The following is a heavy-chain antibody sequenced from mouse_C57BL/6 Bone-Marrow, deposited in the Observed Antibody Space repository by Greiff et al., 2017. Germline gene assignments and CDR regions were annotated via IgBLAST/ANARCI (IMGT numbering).Heavy chain of an antibody. D-gene: IGHD2-2*01. V-gene: IGHV1-69*01. Sequence: QVQLQQPGAELVMPGASVKLSCKASGYTFTSYWMHWVKQRPGQGLEWIGEIDPSDSYTNYTQKFKGKSTLTVDNSSSPAYMQLSSLTSEDSAVDYFARGGEGYPWYFDVWGTGTRVTVSS. J-gene: IGHJ1*03. CDR3: ARGGEGYPWYFDV. CDR1: GYTFTSYW. CDR2: IDPSDSYT.